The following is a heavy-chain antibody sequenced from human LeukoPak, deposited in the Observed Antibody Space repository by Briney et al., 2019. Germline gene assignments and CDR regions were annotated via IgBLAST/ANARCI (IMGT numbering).Heavy chain of an antibody. CDR2: IYTSGST. J-gene: IGHJ4*02. V-gene: IGHV4-4*07. CDR3: ARLMYYYDSSGYYTWYYFDY. D-gene: IGHD3-22*01. Sequence: KPSETLSLTCTVSGGSISSYYWSWIRQPAGKGLEWIGRIYTSGSTNYSPSLKSRVTMSVDTSKNQFSLKLSSVTAADTAVYYCARLMYYYDSSGYYTWYYFDYWGQGTLVTVSS. CDR1: GGSISSYY.